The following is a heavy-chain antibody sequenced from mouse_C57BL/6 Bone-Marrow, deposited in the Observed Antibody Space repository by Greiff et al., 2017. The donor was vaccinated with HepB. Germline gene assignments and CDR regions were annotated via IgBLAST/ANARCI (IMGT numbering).Heavy chain of an antibody. Sequence: EVKVEESGGGLVKPGGSLKLSCAASGFTFSSYAMSWVRQTPEKRLEWVATISDGGSYTYYPDNVKGRFTISRDNAKNNLYLQMSHLKSEDTAMYYCARGYYYGSSYWFAYWGQGTLVTVSA. CDR3: ARGYYYGSSYWFAY. J-gene: IGHJ3*01. V-gene: IGHV5-4*03. CDR1: GFTFSSYA. CDR2: ISDGGSYT. D-gene: IGHD1-1*01.